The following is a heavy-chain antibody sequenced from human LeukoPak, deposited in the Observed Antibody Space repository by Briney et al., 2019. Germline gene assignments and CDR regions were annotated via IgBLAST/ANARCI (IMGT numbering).Heavy chain of an antibody. CDR3: ARTNFRNNWFDP. Sequence: SETLSLTCTVSGGSVSSGSYYWSWIRQPPGKGLEWIGYIYYSGSTNYNPSLKSRVTISVDTSKNQFSLKLSFVTAADTAVYYCARTNFRNNWFDPWGQGTLVTVSS. D-gene: IGHD1-7*01. V-gene: IGHV4-61*01. J-gene: IGHJ5*02. CDR2: IYYSGST. CDR1: GGSVSSGSYY.